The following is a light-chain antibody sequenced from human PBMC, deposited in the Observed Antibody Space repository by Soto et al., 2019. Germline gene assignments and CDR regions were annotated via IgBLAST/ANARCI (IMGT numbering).Light chain of an antibody. V-gene: IGLV1-40*01. Sequence: QSVLTQPPSVSGAPGQMVTISCTGSSSNIGAGYDVHWYQRLPGTAPKVLIYNNNNRPSGVPDRFSGSKSGTSASLAITGLQAEDDADYYCQSYDSSRSGSYVFGTGTKLTVL. J-gene: IGLJ1*01. CDR1: SSNIGAGYD. CDR3: QSYDSSRSGSYV. CDR2: NNN.